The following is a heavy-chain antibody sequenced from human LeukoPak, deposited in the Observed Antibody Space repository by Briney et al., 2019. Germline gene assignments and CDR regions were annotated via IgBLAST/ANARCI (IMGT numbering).Heavy chain of an antibody. CDR3: ARGLEPPEYSSSAGYYFDY. CDR1: GGSISSGGYY. D-gene: IGHD6-6*01. V-gene: IGHV4-31*03. CDR2: IYYSGST. J-gene: IGHJ4*02. Sequence: SQTLSLTCTVSGGSISSGGYYWSWIRQHPGKGLEWIGYIYYSGSTYYNPSLKSRVTISVDTSKNQFSLKLSSVTAADTAVYYCARGLEPPEYSSSAGYYFDYWGQGTLVTVSS.